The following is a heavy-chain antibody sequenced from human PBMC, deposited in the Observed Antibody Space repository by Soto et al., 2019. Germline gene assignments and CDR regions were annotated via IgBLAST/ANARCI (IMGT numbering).Heavy chain of an antibody. J-gene: IGHJ5*01. Sequence: GSLRLSCAASGFTFSSYWMSWVRQAPGKGLELVANIKQDGSEKYYVDSVKGRFTISRDNAKNSLYLQMNSLRAEDTAVYYCARGGVVVAATVDSWGHGTLVTVSS. CDR3: ARGGVVVAATVDS. V-gene: IGHV3-7*04. D-gene: IGHD2-15*01. CDR1: GFTFSSYW. CDR2: IKQDGSEK.